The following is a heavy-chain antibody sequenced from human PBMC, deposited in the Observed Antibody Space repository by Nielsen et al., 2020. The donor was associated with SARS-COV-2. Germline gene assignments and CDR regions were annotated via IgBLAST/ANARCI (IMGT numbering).Heavy chain of an antibody. CDR2: INWNGGST. D-gene: IGHD3-9*01. V-gene: IGHV3-20*01. Sequence: GESLKISCAASGFTFDDYGMSWVRQAPGKGLELVSGINWNGGSTGYADSVKGRFPISRDNAKNSLYLQMNSLRAEDTALYHCARAPDILTGYSQLDYWGQGTLVTVSS. J-gene: IGHJ4*02. CDR1: GFTFDDYG. CDR3: ARAPDILTGYSQLDY.